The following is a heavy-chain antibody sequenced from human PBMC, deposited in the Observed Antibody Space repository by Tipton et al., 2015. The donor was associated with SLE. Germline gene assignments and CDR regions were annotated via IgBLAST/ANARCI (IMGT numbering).Heavy chain of an antibody. V-gene: IGHV4-4*07. J-gene: IGHJ4*02. CDR1: GGSISSYY. Sequence: TLSLTCTVSGGSISSYYWSWIRQPAGKGLEWIGRIYTSGSTNYNPSLKSRVTISVDTSKNQFSLKLSSVTAADTAVYYCARQYSSSSYFDYWGQGTLVTVSS. CDR3: ARQYSSSSYFDY. D-gene: IGHD6-6*01. CDR2: IYTSGST.